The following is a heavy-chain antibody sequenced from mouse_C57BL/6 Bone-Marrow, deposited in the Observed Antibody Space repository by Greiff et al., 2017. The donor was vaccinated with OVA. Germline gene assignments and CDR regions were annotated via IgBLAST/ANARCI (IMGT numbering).Heavy chain of an antibody. CDR1: GYTFTSYT. V-gene: IGHV1-4*01. CDR3: ARGGWFYAMDY. D-gene: IGHD2-3*01. CDR2: INPSSGYT. Sequence: QVQLKESGAELARPGASVKMSCKASGYTFTSYTMHWVKQRPGQGLEWIGYINPSSGYTKYNQKFKDKATLTADKSSSTAYMQLSSLTSEDSAVYYCARGGWFYAMDYWGQGTSVTVSS. J-gene: IGHJ4*01.